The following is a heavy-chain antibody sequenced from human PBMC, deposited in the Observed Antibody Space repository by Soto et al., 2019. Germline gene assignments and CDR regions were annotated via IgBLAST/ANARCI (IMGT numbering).Heavy chain of an antibody. Sequence: GGSLRLSCAASGFTFSRYWMTWVRQAPGKGLEWVANINQDVSQKLYVDSVRGRFTISRDDAKNSVYLQMNNLRADDTAVYYCAKIGYHDWDFDYWGQGTLVTVYS. V-gene: IGHV3-7*01. CDR1: GFTFSRYW. CDR3: AKIGYHDWDFDY. CDR2: INQDVSQK. J-gene: IGHJ4*02. D-gene: IGHD3-22*01.